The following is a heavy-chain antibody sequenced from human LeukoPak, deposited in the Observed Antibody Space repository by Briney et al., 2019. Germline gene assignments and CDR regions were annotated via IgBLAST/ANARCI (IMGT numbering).Heavy chain of an antibody. CDR3: ARFGLSLVVPAAIYGLGAFDI. V-gene: IGHV4-34*01. Sequence: PSETLSLTCAVYGGSFSGYYWSWIRQPPGKGLEWIGEINHSGRTKYNPSLKSPVTISVDTSKNQFSLKLSSVTAADTAVYYCARFGLSLVVPAAIYGLGAFDIWGQGTMVTVSS. D-gene: IGHD2-2*01. CDR1: GGSFSGYY. CDR2: INHSGRT. J-gene: IGHJ3*02.